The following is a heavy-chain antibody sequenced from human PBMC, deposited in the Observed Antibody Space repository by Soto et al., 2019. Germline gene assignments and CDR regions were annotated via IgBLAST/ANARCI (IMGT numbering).Heavy chain of an antibody. J-gene: IGHJ5*02. CDR2: IYYSGST. CDR3: ARGGYWAYCSSTSCHMASFDP. Sequence: SETLSLTCTVSGGSISSGGYYWSWIRQHPGKGLEWIGYIYYSGSTYYNPSLKSRVTISVDTSKNQFSLKLSSVTAADTAVYYCARGGYWAYCSSTSCHMASFDPRGQGSLVTVSS. D-gene: IGHD2-2*01. CDR1: GGSISSGGYY. V-gene: IGHV4-31*03.